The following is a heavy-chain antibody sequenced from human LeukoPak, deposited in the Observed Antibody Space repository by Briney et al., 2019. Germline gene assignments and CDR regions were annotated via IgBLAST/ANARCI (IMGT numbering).Heavy chain of an antibody. CDR1: GYSISSGYY. Sequence: SETLSLTCAVSGYSISSGYYWGWIRQPPGKGLEWIGSIYNSGSTYYNPSLKSRVTISVDTSKNQFSLQLSSVTAADTAVYHCARADYDFWSGYPDAFDIWGQGTMVTVSS. J-gene: IGHJ3*02. V-gene: IGHV4-38-2*01. CDR2: IYNSGST. CDR3: ARADYDFWSGYPDAFDI. D-gene: IGHD3-3*01.